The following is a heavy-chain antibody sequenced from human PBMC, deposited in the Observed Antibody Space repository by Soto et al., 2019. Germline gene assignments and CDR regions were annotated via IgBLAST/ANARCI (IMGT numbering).Heavy chain of an antibody. CDR3: ARDQCSSTSCSAFDY. V-gene: IGHV3-33*01. D-gene: IGHD2-2*01. CDR2: IWYDGSNK. J-gene: IGHJ4*02. Sequence: QVQLVESGGDVVQPGRSLRLSCAASGFTFSSYGMHWVRQAPGKGLEWVAVIWYDGSNKYYADSVKGRFTISRDNSKNTLYLQMNSLRAEDTAVYYCARDQCSSTSCSAFDYWGQGTLVTVSS. CDR1: GFTFSSYG.